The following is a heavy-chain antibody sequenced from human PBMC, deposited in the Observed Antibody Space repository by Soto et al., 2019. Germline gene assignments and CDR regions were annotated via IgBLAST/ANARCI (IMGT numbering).Heavy chain of an antibody. CDR1: GGSISSGDYY. D-gene: IGHD3-3*01. CDR2: IYYSGST. J-gene: IGHJ4*02. V-gene: IGHV4-30-4*01. CDR3: ARVSVRAYYDFWSGYSIIDY. Sequence: SETLSLTCTVSGGSISSGDYYWSWIRQPPGKGLEWIGYIYYSGSTYYNPSLKSRVTISVDTSKNQFPLKLSSVTAADTAVYYCARVSVRAYYDFWSGYSIIDYWGQGTLVTVSS.